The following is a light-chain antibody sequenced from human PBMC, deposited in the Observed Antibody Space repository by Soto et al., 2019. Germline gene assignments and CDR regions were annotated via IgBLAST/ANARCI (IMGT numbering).Light chain of an antibody. J-gene: IGLJ3*02. V-gene: IGLV4-69*01. CDR3: QTWGSVVRV. CDR2: LNGDGSH. Sequence: QLLLTQPPCASASLGASVKLTSTLSSGHSSYAIAWHQQQPEKGPRYLMKLNGDGSHTKGDGIPDRFSGSSSGAERYLTISSLQSEDEADYYCQTWGSVVRVFGGGTKVTVL. CDR1: SGHSSYA.